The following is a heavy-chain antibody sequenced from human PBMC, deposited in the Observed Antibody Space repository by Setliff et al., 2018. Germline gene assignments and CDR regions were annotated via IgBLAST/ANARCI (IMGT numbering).Heavy chain of an antibody. J-gene: IGHJ4*02. D-gene: IGHD3-10*01. CDR3: ARAYYGTVNGSGSYDY. CDR1: GFTFDDYA. CDR2: ISWNSGSI. Sequence: PGGSLRLSCAASGFTFDDYAMHWVRQAPGKGLEWVSGISWNSGSIGYADSVKGRFTISRDNAKNSLYLQMNSLRAEDTAVYYCARAYYGTVNGSGSYDYWGQGTLVTVSS. V-gene: IGHV3-9*01.